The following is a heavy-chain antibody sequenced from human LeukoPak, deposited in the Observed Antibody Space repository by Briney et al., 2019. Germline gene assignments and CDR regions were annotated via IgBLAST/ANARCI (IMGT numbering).Heavy chain of an antibody. V-gene: IGHV1-18*01. J-gene: IGHJ4*02. CDR2: VSAYNGNT. CDR1: GFPFTSYG. Sequence: ASVKVSCKASGFPFTSYGFSWVRQAPGQGLEWMGWVSAYNGNTNYVEEFQGRVIMTTDTPATTAYMELRSLRSDDTAVYYCARDSFLIGDRLPFDYWGQGTLVTVSS. D-gene: IGHD7-27*01. CDR3: ARDSFLIGDRLPFDY.